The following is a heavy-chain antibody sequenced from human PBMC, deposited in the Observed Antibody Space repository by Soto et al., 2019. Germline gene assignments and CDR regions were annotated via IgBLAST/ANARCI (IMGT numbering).Heavy chain of an antibody. CDR2: IYYSGST. CDR1: GDSINNYY. D-gene: IGHD3-3*01. CDR3: ARSITIFGVGPWFDP. J-gene: IGHJ5*02. V-gene: IGHV4-59*01. Sequence: SETLSLTCTVSGDSINNYYWSWMRLPAGKGLEWIGYIYYSGSTNYNPSLKSRVTISVDTSKNQFSLKLSSVTAADTAVYYCARSITIFGVGPWFDPWGQGTLVTVSS.